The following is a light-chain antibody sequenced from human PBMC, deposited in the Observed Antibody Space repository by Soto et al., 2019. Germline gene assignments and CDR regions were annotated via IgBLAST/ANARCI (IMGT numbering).Light chain of an antibody. J-gene: IGLJ3*02. CDR3: SSYTSSSTV. CDR2: EVS. Sequence: QSVLTQPASVSGSPGQSITISCTGTSSDVGGYNYVSWYQQHPGKAPKLMIYEVSNRHSGVSNRFSGSKSGNTASLTISGLQAEDEADYYCSSYTSSSTVFGGGTKLTVL. V-gene: IGLV2-14*01. CDR1: SSDVGGYNY.